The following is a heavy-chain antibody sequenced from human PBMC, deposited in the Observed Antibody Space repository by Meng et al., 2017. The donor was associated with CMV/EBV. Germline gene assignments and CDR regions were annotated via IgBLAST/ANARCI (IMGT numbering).Heavy chain of an antibody. CDR2: ISWNSGSI. Sequence: SLKISCAASGFTFDDYAKHWVRQAPGKGLEWVSGISWNSGSIGYADSVKGRFTISRDNAKNSLYLQMNSLRAEDMAVYYCAKDQWFGELLYYYYGMDVWGQGTTVTVSS. V-gene: IGHV3-9*03. D-gene: IGHD3-10*01. CDR3: AKDQWFGELLYYYYGMDV. CDR1: GFTFDDYA. J-gene: IGHJ6*02.